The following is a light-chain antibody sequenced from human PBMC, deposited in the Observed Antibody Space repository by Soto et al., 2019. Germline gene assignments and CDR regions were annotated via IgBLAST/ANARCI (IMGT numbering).Light chain of an antibody. J-gene: IGKJ3*01. CDR2: GAS. CDR3: QQYNNWPPLT. CDR1: QSVSSN. Sequence: EIVMTQSPATLSVSPGERDTLSCRARQSVSSNLAWYQQKPGQAPRLLIYGASTRATGIPARCSGSGSGTEFTLTISSLQSEDFAVYYCQQYNNWPPLTFGPGTKVDIK. V-gene: IGKV3-15*01.